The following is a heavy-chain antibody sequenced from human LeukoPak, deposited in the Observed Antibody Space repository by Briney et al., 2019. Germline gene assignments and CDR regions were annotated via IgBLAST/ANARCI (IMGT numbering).Heavy chain of an antibody. CDR3: ARDRPPFDFDV. J-gene: IGHJ6*02. V-gene: IGHV4-4*07. CDR2: IHSGGST. D-gene: IGHD3-3*01. Sequence: PSETLSLTCSVSGDSIINNYWSWIRQPAGKGLEWIGRIHSGGSTDYNPSLKTRVTMSMDTSKSQFSLRLSSVTAADTAVYYCARDRPPFDFDVWGQGTTVTVS. CDR1: GDSIINNY.